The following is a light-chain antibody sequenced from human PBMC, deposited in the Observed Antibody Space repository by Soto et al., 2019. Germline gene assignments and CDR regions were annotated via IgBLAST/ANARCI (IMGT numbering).Light chain of an antibody. Sequence: DIQLTQSPSFLSASIGDRVTITCRASLGISSYLDWYQQKPGKAPKLLIYPASTLQSGVPARFRGSGSGTEFTLTISSLQPEDCATYSCQQLNSYPYTFGQGTKLEI. V-gene: IGKV1-9*01. J-gene: IGKJ2*01. CDR3: QQLNSYPYT. CDR1: LGISSY. CDR2: PAS.